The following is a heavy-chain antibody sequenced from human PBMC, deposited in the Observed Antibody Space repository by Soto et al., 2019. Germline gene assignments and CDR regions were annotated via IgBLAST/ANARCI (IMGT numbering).Heavy chain of an antibody. CDR2: IFYSGST. CDR3: ARSGHSFGGVV. Sequence: PSETLSLTCTVSGGSMSDHYCSWIRQPPGKGLEYIGYIFYSGSTSYNASLTSRVAISLDTPNNQISLKLKSVTAADTAVYYCARSGHSFGGVVWRQGIQVTVSS. V-gene: IGHV4-59*11. CDR1: GGSMSDHY. J-gene: IGHJ4*02. D-gene: IGHD3-16*01.